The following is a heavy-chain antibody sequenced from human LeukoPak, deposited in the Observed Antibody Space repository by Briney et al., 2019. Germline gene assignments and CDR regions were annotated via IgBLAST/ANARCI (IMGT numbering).Heavy chain of an antibody. CDR3: TRDPLYGDSWP. CDR1: GFTFSSYW. V-gene: IGHV3-7*01. J-gene: IGHJ5*02. Sequence: PGGSLRLSCAASGFTFSSYWMSWVRQAPGKGLEWVANVKQDGSEKYYVDSVKGRFIISRDNAKNSLYLQMNSLRVDDTAVYYCTRDPLYGDSWPWGQGTLVTVSS. CDR2: VKQDGSEK. D-gene: IGHD2-21*02.